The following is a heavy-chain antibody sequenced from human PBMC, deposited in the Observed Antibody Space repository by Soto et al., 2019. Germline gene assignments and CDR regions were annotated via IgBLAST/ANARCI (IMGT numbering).Heavy chain of an antibody. CDR1: GFTFSNYW. CDR3: ARSTYWGIDV. D-gene: IGHD3-16*01. V-gene: IGHV3-72*01. J-gene: IGHJ2*01. CDR2: IKRKTESYIT. Sequence: PGGSLRLSCVGSGFTFSNYWMHWVRQAPGKGLGWVGRIKRKTESYITEYAASVEGRFTISRDDSKTSLYLQVNSLKSDDTAVYFCARSTYWGIDVWGRGTVLPVSS.